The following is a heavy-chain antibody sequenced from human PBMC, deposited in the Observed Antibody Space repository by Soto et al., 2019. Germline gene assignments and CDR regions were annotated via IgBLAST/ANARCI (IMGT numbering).Heavy chain of an antibody. J-gene: IGHJ4*02. V-gene: IGHV4-34*01. CDR2: INHSGST. CDR1: GGSFSGYY. D-gene: IGHD5-18*01. Sequence: LSETLSLTCAVYGGSFSGYYWSWIRQPPGKGLEWIGEINHSGSTNYNPSLKSRVTISVDTSKNQFSLKLSSVTAADTAVYYCARVLRGYSSHDPRPDFDYWGKGTLVTVSS. CDR3: ARVLRGYSSHDPRPDFDY.